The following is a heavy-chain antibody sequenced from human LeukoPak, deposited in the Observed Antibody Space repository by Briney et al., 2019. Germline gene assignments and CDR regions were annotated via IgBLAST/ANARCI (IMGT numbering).Heavy chain of an antibody. CDR1: GGSISSGSYY. Sequence: SQTLSLTCTVSGGSISSGSYYWSWIRQPVGKGLEWIGRIYTSGSTNYNPSLKSRVTISVDTSKNQFSLKLSSVTAADTAVYYCARDEGYYDSSGLDPWGQGTLVTVSS. J-gene: IGHJ5*02. CDR3: ARDEGYYDSSGLDP. V-gene: IGHV4-61*02. D-gene: IGHD3-22*01. CDR2: IYTSGST.